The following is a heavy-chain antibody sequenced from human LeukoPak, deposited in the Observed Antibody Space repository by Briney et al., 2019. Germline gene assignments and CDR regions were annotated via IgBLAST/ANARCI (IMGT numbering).Heavy chain of an antibody. CDR1: GFSFSTYV. J-gene: IGHJ4*02. D-gene: IGHD1-7*01. CDR3: ARGITGTSPGY. V-gene: IGHV3-21*01. Sequence: GGSLRLSCATSGFSFSTYVMSWVRQAPGKGLEWVSSVGGDGRFTYHADSVKGRFTISRDNAKNSLYLQMSSLRAEDTAVYYCARGITGTSPGYWGQGTLVIVSS. CDR2: VGGDGRFT.